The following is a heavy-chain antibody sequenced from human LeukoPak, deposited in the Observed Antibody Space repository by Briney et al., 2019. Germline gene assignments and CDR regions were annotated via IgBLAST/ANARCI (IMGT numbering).Heavy chain of an antibody. D-gene: IGHD3-10*01. J-gene: IGHJ4*02. CDR3: AKDMSQSWSYYTVGY. CDR2: ISGSGGST. CDR1: GFTFSSYA. V-gene: IGHV3-23*01. Sequence: PGGSLRLSCAASGFTFSSYAMSWVRQAPGKGLEWISAISGSGGSTYYADSVKGRFTISRDNSKNTLYLQMNSLRAEDTAVCYCAKDMSQSWSYYTVGYWGQGTLVTVSS.